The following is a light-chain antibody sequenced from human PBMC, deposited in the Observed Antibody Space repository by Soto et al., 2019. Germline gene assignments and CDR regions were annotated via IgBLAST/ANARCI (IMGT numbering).Light chain of an antibody. Sequence: QLVLTQSPSASASLGASVKLTCTLSSGHSSYAIAWHQQQPEKGPRYLMKLNSDGSHGKGDGIPDRFSGSSSGAERYLTISSLQSEDEADDYCQTWGTGIQVFGGGTKLTVL. CDR3: QTWGTGIQV. J-gene: IGLJ2*01. CDR1: SGHSSYA. V-gene: IGLV4-69*01. CDR2: LNSDGSH.